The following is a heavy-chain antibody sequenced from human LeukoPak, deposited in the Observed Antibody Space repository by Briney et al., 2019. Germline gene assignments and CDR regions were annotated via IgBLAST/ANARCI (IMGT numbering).Heavy chain of an antibody. D-gene: IGHD6-19*01. CDR2: INSNGMYT. CDR3: ARDDLGGAVTNFDN. CDR1: GFTLGTYT. V-gene: IGHV3-21*06. Sequence: GGSLRLSCAASGFTLGTYTLNWVRQAPGKGLEWVSSINSNGMYTYYGDSVRGRFTISRDNAKNSVYLQMNSLRVEDTAAYYCARDDLGGAVTNFDNWGQGILVTVSS. J-gene: IGHJ4*02.